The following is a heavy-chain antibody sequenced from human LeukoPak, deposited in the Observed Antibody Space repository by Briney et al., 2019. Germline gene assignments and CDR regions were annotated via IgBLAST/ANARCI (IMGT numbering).Heavy chain of an antibody. V-gene: IGHV1-2*02. CDR3: ARGIAAADHPFDY. J-gene: IGHJ4*02. Sequence: ASVKVSCKASGYTFTGYYMHWVRQAPGQGLEWMGWINPNSGGTNYAQKFQGRVTMTRDTSISTAYMELSRLRSDDTAVYYCARGIAAADHPFDYWGQGTLVTVSS. CDR1: GYTFTGYY. CDR2: INPNSGGT. D-gene: IGHD6-13*01.